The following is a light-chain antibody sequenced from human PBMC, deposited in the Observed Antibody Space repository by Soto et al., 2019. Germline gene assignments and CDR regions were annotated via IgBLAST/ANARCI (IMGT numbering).Light chain of an antibody. J-gene: IGKJ1*01. CDR2: AAS. CDR1: QGIRND. V-gene: IGKV1-6*01. Sequence: AIQMTQSPSSLSASIGDRVTIICRESQGIRNDLAWYQQKPGKAPKLLIYAASTLQREIPSRFSGSGSGTDFTLTINSLQPEDFATYYCLQDSTYPWTFGPGTKVEIK. CDR3: LQDSTYPWT.